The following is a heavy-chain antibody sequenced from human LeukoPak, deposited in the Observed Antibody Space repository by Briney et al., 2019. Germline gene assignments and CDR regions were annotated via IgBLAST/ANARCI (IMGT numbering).Heavy chain of an antibody. J-gene: IGHJ4*02. CDR1: GFTFSNAW. CDR2: IKSKTDGGTT. D-gene: IGHD3-22*01. Sequence: GGSLRPSCAASGFTFSNAWMSWVRQAPGKGLEWVGRIKSKTDGGTTDYAAPVKGRFTISRDDSKNTLYLQMNSLKTEDTAVYYCTANYYDSSGYYYKDYWGQGTLVTVSS. CDR3: TANYYDSSGYYYKDY. V-gene: IGHV3-15*01.